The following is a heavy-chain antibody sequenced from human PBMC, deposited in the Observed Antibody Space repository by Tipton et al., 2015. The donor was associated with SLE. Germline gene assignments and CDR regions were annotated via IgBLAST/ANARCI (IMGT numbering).Heavy chain of an antibody. CDR2: ITQDGSET. Sequence: SLRLSCSVSGFTFSSSWMSWIRQAPGKGLEWVANITQDGSETYSVDSVKGRFTISRDNGKNSLSLQMNSLRAEDTAVYYCARDGVAVPGPYFEYWGQGTLVTVSS. CDR1: GFTFSSSW. D-gene: IGHD6-19*01. J-gene: IGHJ4*02. CDR3: ARDGVAVPGPYFEY. V-gene: IGHV3-7*03.